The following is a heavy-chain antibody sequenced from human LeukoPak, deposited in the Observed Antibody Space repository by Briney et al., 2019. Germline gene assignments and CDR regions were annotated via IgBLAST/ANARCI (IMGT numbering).Heavy chain of an antibody. CDR2: INTNTGNP. CDR1: GYTFTSYT. Sequence: ASVKVSCKASGYTFTSYTMNWVLQAPGQGLEWMGWINTNTGNPTYAQGFTGRFVFSLDTSVSTAYLQISSLKAEDTAVYYCARPPTPYYYDSSTYPDDAFDIWGQGTMVSVSS. V-gene: IGHV7-4-1*02. D-gene: IGHD3-22*01. CDR3: ARPPTPYYYDSSTYPDDAFDI. J-gene: IGHJ3*02.